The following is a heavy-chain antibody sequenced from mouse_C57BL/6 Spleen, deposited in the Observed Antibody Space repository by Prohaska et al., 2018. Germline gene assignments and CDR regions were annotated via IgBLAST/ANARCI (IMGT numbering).Heavy chain of an antibody. Sequence: VKQRPGHVLECLGEFLTGSGSSNYNEKFKGKSTFTADISSNTAYMQLSSLTTEDSAIYYCARAGIYYPYAMDYWGQGTSVTVSS. J-gene: IGHJ4*01. CDR3: ARAGIYYPYAMDY. V-gene: IGHV1-9*01. CDR2: FLTGSGSS. D-gene: IGHD2-1*01.